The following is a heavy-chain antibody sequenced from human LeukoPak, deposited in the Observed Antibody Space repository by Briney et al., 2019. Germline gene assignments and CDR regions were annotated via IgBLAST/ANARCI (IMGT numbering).Heavy chain of an antibody. CDR1: GGSSSGYY. Sequence: SETLSLTCGVYGGSSSGYYWSWIRQPPGKGLEWIGEINHSGSTNYNPSLKSRVTISVDTSKNQFSLKLSSVTAADTAVYYCARTAAKYYYYYGMDVWGQGTTVTVSS. CDR3: ARTAAKYYYYYGMDV. J-gene: IGHJ6*02. V-gene: IGHV4-34*01. D-gene: IGHD2-15*01. CDR2: INHSGST.